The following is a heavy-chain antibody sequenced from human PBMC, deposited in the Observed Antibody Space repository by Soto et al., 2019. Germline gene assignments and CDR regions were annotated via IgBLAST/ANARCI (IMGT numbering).Heavy chain of an antibody. V-gene: IGHV3-23*01. D-gene: IGHD3-3*01. CDR1: GFTFSSYA. CDR2: ISGSGGST. CDR3: AKDRGPDYYDFWSGYSSHFDY. Sequence: GGSLRLSCAASGFTFSSYAMSWVRQAPGKGLEWVSAISGSGGSTYYADSVKGRFTISRDNSKNTLYLQMNSLRAEDTAVYYFAKDRGPDYYDFWSGYSSHFDYWGQGTLVTVSS. J-gene: IGHJ4*02.